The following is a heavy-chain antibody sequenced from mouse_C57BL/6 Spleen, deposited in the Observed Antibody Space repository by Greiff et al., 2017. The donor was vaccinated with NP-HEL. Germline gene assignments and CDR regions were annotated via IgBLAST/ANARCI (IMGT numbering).Heavy chain of an antibody. D-gene: IGHD2-2*01. CDR1: GFTFSSYG. Sequence: EVMLVESGGDLVKPGGSLKLSCAASGFTFSSYGMSWVRQTPDKRLEWVATISSGGSYTYYLDSVKGRFTISRDNAKNTLYLQMSSLKSEDTAMYYCARHEGVGYYDAMDYWGQGTSVTVSS. J-gene: IGHJ4*01. CDR3: ARHEGVGYYDAMDY. CDR2: ISSGGSYT. V-gene: IGHV5-6*01.